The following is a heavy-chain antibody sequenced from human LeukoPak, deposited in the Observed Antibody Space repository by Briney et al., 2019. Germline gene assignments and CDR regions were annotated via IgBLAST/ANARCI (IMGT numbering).Heavy chain of an antibody. CDR1: GFTVSSNY. Sequence: GGSLRLSCAASGFTVSSNYMSWVRQAPGEGLESVKGRFTISRHNSKNTLNLQMNSLRAEDTAVYYCARSQGYGMDVWGQGTTVTVSS. V-gene: IGHV3-53*04. J-gene: IGHJ6*02. CDR3: ARSQGYGMDV.